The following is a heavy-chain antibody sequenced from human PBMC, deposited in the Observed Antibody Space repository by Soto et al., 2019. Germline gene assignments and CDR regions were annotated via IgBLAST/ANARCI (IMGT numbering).Heavy chain of an antibody. CDR1: GGSFTNYW. V-gene: IGHV4-34*01. CDR3: ASPASTAFGVVPDGWGMDV. D-gene: IGHD3-3*01. Sequence: SETLSLTCAVSGGSFTNYWWSWIRQPPGKGLEWIGEISHSGSTNNNPSLKSRVSISADTSKDQFSLNLNSVTVADTAVYYCASPASTAFGVVPDGWGMDVWGQGTTVTVSS. CDR2: ISHSGST. J-gene: IGHJ6*02.